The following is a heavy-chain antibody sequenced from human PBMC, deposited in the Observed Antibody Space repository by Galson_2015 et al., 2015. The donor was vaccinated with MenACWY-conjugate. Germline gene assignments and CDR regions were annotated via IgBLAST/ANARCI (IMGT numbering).Heavy chain of an antibody. CDR1: GGSISSSY. Sequence: ETLSLTCTVSGGSISSSYWSWIRQPPGKGLEWIGYIYYSGNTHYNPSLKSRATISVDTSKNQFSLKLGSVTAADTAVFYCARHGPSWGYYFDYWGQGTLVTVSP. CDR3: ARHGPSWGYYFDY. V-gene: IGHV4-59*08. D-gene: IGHD7-27*01. CDR2: IYYSGNT. J-gene: IGHJ4*02.